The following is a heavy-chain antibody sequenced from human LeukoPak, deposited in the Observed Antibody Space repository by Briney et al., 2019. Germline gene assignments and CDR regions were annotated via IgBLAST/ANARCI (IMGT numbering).Heavy chain of an antibody. Sequence: GGSLRLSCAASVFTFRSYWMSWVRQAPGKGLEWVANKKQDGSEKYYVDSVKGRFTISRDNSKNTLYLQMNSLRAEDTAVYYCAKDHYYYGSGSPFDYWGQGTLVTVSS. V-gene: IGHV3-7*01. J-gene: IGHJ4*02. CDR2: KKQDGSEK. D-gene: IGHD3-10*01. CDR1: VFTFRSYW. CDR3: AKDHYYYGSGSPFDY.